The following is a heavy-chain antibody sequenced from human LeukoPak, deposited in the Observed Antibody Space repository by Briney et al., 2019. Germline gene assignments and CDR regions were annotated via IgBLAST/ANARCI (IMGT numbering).Heavy chain of an antibody. CDR3: AKAGYCSSTSCYDRAFDM. J-gene: IGHJ3*02. CDR1: GFTFSSNV. V-gene: IGHV3-30*18. CDR2: ISYDGSNK. Sequence: GGSLRLSCAASGFTFSSNVMHWVRQAPGKELEWLAVISYDGSNKYYADSVKGRFTISRDNSKNTLYLQMDSLRAEDTAVYYCAKAGYCSSTSCYDRAFDMWGQGTMVTVSS. D-gene: IGHD2-2*01.